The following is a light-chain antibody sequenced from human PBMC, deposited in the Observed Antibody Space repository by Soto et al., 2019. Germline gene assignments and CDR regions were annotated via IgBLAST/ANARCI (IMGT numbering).Light chain of an antibody. Sequence: DIQMTQSPSSLSASVGDRFTISCRTSHGXXXXXNWYQQKLGKAPKVLIYAASNLQSGVPSRFSGSGPGTDFTLTISSLQVEDFATYYCQQTDTIPRTFGQGTKVDIK. V-gene: IGKV1-39*01. CDR3: QQTDTIPRT. CDR1: HGXXXX. CDR2: AAS. J-gene: IGKJ1*01.